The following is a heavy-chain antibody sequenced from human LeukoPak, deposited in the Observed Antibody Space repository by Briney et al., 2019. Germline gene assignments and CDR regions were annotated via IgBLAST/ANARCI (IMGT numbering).Heavy chain of an antibody. J-gene: IGHJ4*02. CDR3: GRGGGEYCGSTYCSRLFDY. CDR2: VSGSDGGT. D-gene: IGHD2-2*01. Sequence: GGSLRLSCVASGFTFSNYAISWVRQAPGKGLEWVSAVSGSDGGTYYADSVKGRFTISRDNSKNTLYLQMNSLRAEDTAVYYCGRGGGEYCGSTYCSRLFDYWGQGAPVTVSS. CDR1: GFTFSNYA. V-gene: IGHV3-23*01.